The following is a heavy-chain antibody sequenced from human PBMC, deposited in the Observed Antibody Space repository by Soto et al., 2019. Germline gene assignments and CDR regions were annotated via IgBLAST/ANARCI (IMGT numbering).Heavy chain of an antibody. CDR1: GYTFTSYG. J-gene: IGHJ3*02. CDR2: ISAYNGNT. V-gene: IGHV1-18*01. CDR3: AGGYSYGYVTAGDAFDI. D-gene: IGHD5-18*01. Sequence: ASVKVSCKASGYTFTSYGISWVRQAPGQGLEWMGWISAYNGNTNYAQKLQGRVTMTTDTSTSTAYMELRSLRSDDTAVYYCAGGYSYGYVTAGDAFDIWGQGTMVTVS.